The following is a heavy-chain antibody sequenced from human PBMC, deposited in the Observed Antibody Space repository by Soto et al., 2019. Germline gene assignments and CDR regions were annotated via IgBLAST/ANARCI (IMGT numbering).Heavy chain of an antibody. Sequence: PSETLSLTCAVYGGSFSGYSWSWIRQPPGKGLEWIGYIYYRANPNYNPSLKSRVTISQDTSKNQFSLKLSSVTAADTAVYYCARSLDPWGQGTLVTV. J-gene: IGHJ5*02. CDR1: GGSFSGYS. V-gene: IGHV4-59*12. CDR2: IYYRANP. CDR3: ARSLDP.